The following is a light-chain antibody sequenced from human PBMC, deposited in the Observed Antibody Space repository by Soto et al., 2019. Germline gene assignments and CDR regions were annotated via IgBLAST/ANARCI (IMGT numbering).Light chain of an antibody. J-gene: IGKJ2*01. CDR1: QSVSSGY. Sequence: VLTQSPGTLSLSPGERATLSCRAGQSVSSGYLAWYQQKPGQAPRLLIYATYTRATGIPDRFSGRGSGTDFTFTISQLQPESFSVYYCQQDGSSPLYTFGQGTKLEIK. CDR2: ATY. CDR3: QQDGSSPLYT. V-gene: IGKV3-20*01.